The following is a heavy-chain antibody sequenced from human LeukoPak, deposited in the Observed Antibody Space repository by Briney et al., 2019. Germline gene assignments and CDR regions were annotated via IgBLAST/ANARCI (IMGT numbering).Heavy chain of an antibody. J-gene: IGHJ4*02. Sequence: SETLSLTCTVSGGSISSSGYYWGWIRQPPGKGLEWIGSIYYSGSTNYNPSLKSRVTISVDTSKNQFSLKLSSVTAADTAVYYCARFLEIVFIGYYFDYWGQGTLVTVSS. CDR1: GGSISSSGYY. V-gene: IGHV4-39*07. CDR3: ARFLEIVFIGYYFDY. D-gene: IGHD3-22*01. CDR2: IYYSGST.